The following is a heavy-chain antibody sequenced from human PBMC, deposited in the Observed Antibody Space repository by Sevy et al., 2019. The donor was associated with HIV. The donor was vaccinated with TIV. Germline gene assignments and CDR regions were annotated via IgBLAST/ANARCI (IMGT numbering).Heavy chain of an antibody. CDR1: GYTLTKLS. J-gene: IGHJ4*02. D-gene: IGHD3-22*01. CDR3: AATREYYYGNSGYFDY. CDR2: LDPEDGER. Sequence: ASVKVSCKVSGYTLTKLSMHWVRQAPGKGLEWMGSLDPEDGERIYAQNFQGRVTMSEDTSTDTAYMDLSSLRSDDTAVYFCAATREYYYGNSGYFDYWGQGTLVTVSS. V-gene: IGHV1-24*01.